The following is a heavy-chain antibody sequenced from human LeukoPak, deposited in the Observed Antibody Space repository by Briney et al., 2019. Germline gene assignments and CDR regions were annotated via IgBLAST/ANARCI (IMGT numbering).Heavy chain of an antibody. CDR3: ARDRLTSGSYFFDY. CDR2: ISGRSSTI. V-gene: IGHV3-48*01. D-gene: IGHD1-26*01. Sequence: GGSLRLSCAASAFTFSDYSVNWVRQAPGKGLEWISYISGRSSTIYYADSVRGRFTISRDNAKNSMYLQMNSLRAEDTAVYYCARDRLTSGSYFFDYWGQGTLVTVSS. CDR1: AFTFSDYS. J-gene: IGHJ4*02.